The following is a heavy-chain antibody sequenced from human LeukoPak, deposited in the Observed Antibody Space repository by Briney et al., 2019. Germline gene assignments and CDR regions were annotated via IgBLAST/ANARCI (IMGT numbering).Heavy chain of an antibody. D-gene: IGHD6-13*01. CDR3: ARVYYSSSYDYWYFDL. J-gene: IGHJ2*01. CDR2: IYYSGST. CDR1: GGSISSSSYY. V-gene: IGHV4-39*07. Sequence: KASETLSLTCTVSGGSISSSSYYWGWIRQPPGKGLERIGSIYYSGSTYYNPSLKSRVTISVDTSKNQFSLKLSSVTAADTAVYYCARVYYSSSYDYWYFDLWGRGTLVTVSS.